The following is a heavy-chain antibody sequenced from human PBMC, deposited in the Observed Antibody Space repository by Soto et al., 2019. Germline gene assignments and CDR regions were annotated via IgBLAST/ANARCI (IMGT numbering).Heavy chain of an antibody. CDR1: GYTFTSYD. V-gene: IGHV1-8*01. Sequence: QVQLVQSGAEVKKPGASVKVSCTASGYTFTSYDINWVRQATGQGLEWMGWMNPNSGNTGYAQKFQGRDTMTRNTSISTAYMELSSLTSEDTTVYYCARQKVDARDYWGQGTLVTVSS. CDR3: ARQKVDARDY. J-gene: IGHJ4*02. D-gene: IGHD2-15*01. CDR2: MNPNSGNT.